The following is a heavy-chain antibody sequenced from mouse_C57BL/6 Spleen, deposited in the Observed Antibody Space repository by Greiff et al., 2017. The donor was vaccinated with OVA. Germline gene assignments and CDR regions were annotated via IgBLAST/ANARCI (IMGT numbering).Heavy chain of an antibody. CDR1: GYTFTDYE. V-gene: IGHV1-15*01. CDR3: TRYDGYPDY. D-gene: IGHD2-3*01. Sequence: VKLQESGAELVRPGASVTLSCKASGYTFTDYEMHWVKQTPVHGLEWIGAIDPETGGTAYNPKFKGKAILTADKSSSTAYMELRSLSSEDSAVYYCTRYDGYPDYWGQGTTLTVSS. CDR2: IDPETGGT. J-gene: IGHJ2*01.